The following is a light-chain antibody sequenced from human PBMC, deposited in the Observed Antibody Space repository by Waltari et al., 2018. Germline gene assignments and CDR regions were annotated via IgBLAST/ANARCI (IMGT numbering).Light chain of an antibody. Sequence: GASAGVGRALAWYQRRPGQSPRRLIYATTTRATGISDKFSGSGSGTDFSLTVSRVEPEEFAVYFCQMYVRLPVTFGQGTKVEGK. J-gene: IGKJ1*01. V-gene: IGKV3-20*01. CDR2: ATT. CDR1: AGVGRA. CDR3: QMYVRLPVT.